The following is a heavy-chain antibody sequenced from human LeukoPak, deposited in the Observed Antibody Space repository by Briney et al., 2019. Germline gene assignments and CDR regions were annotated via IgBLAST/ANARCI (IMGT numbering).Heavy chain of an antibody. CDR2: INTDGSST. J-gene: IGHJ3*02. Sequence: GGSLRLSCAASGFTFSSYWMHWVRQAPGKGLVWVSRINTDGSSTSYADSVKGRFTISRDNAKNSLYLQMNSLRAEDTAVYYCAKGEGTIDIWGQGTMVTVSS. CDR3: AKGEGTIDI. CDR1: GFTFSSYW. V-gene: IGHV3-74*01.